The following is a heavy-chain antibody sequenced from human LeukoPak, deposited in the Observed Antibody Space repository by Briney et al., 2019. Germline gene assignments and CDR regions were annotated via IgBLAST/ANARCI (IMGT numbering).Heavy chain of an antibody. CDR3: ARDSPYYYDSSDPGGIDY. CDR2: IIPILGIA. J-gene: IGHJ4*02. D-gene: IGHD3-22*01. Sequence: SVKVSCKASGGTFSSYTISWVRQAPGQGLEWMGRIIPILGIANYAQKFQGRVTITADKSTSTAYMELSSLRSENTAVYYCARDSPYYYDSSDPGGIDYWGQGTLVTVSS. V-gene: IGHV1-69*04. CDR1: GGTFSSYT.